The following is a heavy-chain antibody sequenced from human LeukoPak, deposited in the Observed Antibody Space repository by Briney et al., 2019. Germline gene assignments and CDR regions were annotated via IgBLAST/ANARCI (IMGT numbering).Heavy chain of an antibody. V-gene: IGHV3-23*01. D-gene: IGHD4-11*01. CDR2: ISGSGGST. CDR1: GFTFSSYA. Sequence: GGSLRLSCAASGFTFSSYAMSWVRQAPGKELEWVSAISGSGGSTYYADSVKGRFTISRDNSKNTLYLQMNSLRAEDTAVYYCAKVYRAYSRPGSFDYWGQGTLVTVSS. CDR3: AKVYRAYSRPGSFDY. J-gene: IGHJ4*02.